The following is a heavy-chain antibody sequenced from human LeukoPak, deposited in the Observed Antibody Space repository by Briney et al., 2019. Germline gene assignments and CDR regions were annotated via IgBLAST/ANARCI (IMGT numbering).Heavy chain of an antibody. V-gene: IGHV3-73*01. J-gene: IGHJ4*02. CDR2: ITHRANKYAT. D-gene: IGHD5-24*01. CDR3: ARDRRWLQFDS. CDR1: GFTFSDCD. Sequence: GGSLRLSCAASGFTFSDCDMHWVREASGKGLEWVGRITHRANKYATVYPASVNGRFIISRDDSKNTAYLQMNSLRAEDTAVYYCARDRRWLQFDSWGQGTLVTVSS.